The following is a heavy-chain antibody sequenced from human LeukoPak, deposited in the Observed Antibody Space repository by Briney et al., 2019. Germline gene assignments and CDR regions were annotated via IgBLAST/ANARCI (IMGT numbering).Heavy chain of an antibody. J-gene: IGHJ4*02. D-gene: IGHD6-19*01. Sequence: PGGSLRLSCAASGFTFSSYVINWVRQAPGKGLEWVSAISGSGGSTYYADSVKGRFTISRDNSKNTLYLQMNSLRAEDTAVYYCAKDPEGIAVAHFDYWGQGTLVTVSS. CDR2: ISGSGGST. V-gene: IGHV3-23*01. CDR1: GFTFSSYV. CDR3: AKDPEGIAVAHFDY.